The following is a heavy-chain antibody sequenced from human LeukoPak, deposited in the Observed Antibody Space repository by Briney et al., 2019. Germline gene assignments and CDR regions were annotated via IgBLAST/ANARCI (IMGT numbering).Heavy chain of an antibody. D-gene: IGHD3-22*01. CDR1: GYTFTDYY. V-gene: IGHV1-2*06. CDR3: SRSYDGSGFDY. Sequence: ASAKVSCKASGYTFTDYYMHWVRQAPGQGLEWMGRINPKSGATNYAQDFQGRVTMTRDTSISTGYVELSRLRSDDTAVYFCSRSYDGSGFDYWGQGILVTVSS. J-gene: IGHJ4*02. CDR2: INPKSGAT.